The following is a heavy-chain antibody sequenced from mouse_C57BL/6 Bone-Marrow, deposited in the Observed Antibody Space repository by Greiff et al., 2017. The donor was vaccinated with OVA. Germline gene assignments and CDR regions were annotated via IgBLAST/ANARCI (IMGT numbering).Heavy chain of an antibody. V-gene: IGHV5-6*02. D-gene: IGHD2-3*01. J-gene: IGHJ2*01. CDR3: ARRGIYDGYYVDY. CDR2: ISSGGSYT. CDR1: GFTFSSYG. Sequence: DVMLVESGGDLVKPGGSLKLSCAASGFTFSSYGMSWVRQTPDKRLEWVATISSGGSYTYYPDSVKGRFTISRDNAKNTLYLQMSSLKSEDTAMYYCARRGIYDGYYVDYWGQGTTLTVSS.